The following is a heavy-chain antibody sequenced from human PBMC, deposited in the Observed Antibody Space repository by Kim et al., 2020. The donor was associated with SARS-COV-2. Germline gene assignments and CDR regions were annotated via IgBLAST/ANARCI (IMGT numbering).Heavy chain of an antibody. J-gene: IGHJ4*02. CDR1: GFTFSDYY. V-gene: IGHV3-11*05. D-gene: IGHD2-15*01. Sequence: GGSLRLSCAASGFTFSDYYMSWIRQAPGKGLEWVSYISSSGSYTMSADSVKGRFAISRDNAKNSLYLQMNSMRGEDTAVYFCARVLYGASSAYYFDYWGLGPLVTVFS. CDR2: ISSSGSYT. CDR3: ARVLYGASSAYYFDY.